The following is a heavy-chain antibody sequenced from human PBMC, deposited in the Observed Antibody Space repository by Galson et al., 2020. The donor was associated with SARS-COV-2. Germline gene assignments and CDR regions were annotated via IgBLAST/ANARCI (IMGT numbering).Heavy chain of an antibody. CDR2: IGTAGDT. D-gene: IGHD2-2*01. Sequence: GESLKISCAASGFTFSSYDMHWVRQATGKGLEWVSAIGTAGDTYYPGSVKGRFTISRENAKNSLYLQMNSLRAGDTAVYYCARGEVPAAISEYAFDIWGQGTMVTVSS. J-gene: IGHJ3*02. V-gene: IGHV3-13*01. CDR1: GFTFSSYD. CDR3: ARGEVPAAISEYAFDI.